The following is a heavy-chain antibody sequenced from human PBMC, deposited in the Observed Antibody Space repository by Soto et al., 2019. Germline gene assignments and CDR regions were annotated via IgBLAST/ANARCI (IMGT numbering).Heavy chain of an antibody. Sequence: PGGSLRLSCTASGFTFRSYCRHWVRQAPGKGLEWVAVISYDGSNKYYADSVMGRFTISRDNSKNTLYLQMNSLRAEDTAVYYCAKARNTAMPRWYGMDVWGQGTTVTVSS. D-gene: IGHD5-18*01. J-gene: IGHJ6*02. V-gene: IGHV3-30*18. CDR3: AKARNTAMPRWYGMDV. CDR2: ISYDGSNK. CDR1: GFTFRSYC.